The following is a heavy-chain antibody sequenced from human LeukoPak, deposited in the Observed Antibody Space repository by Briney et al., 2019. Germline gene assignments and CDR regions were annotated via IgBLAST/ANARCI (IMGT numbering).Heavy chain of an antibody. V-gene: IGHV4-59*04. CDR1: GGSISSYY. J-gene: IGHJ4*02. CDR2: IYHSGST. CDR3: AKTVTRLQNWVY. D-gene: IGHD4-17*01. Sequence: SETLSLTCTVSGGSISSYYWSWIRQPPGKGLESIGSIYHSGSTYYNPSLKSRVTISVDTSKNQFSLKLSSVTAADTAVYYCAKTVTRLQNWVYWGQGTLVTVSS.